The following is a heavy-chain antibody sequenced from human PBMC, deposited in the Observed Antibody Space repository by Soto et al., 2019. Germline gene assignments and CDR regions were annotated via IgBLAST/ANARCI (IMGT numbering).Heavy chain of an antibody. CDR3: ARVLTREYDSCFDY. Sequence: VASVKVSCKASGYTFTSYDINLVRQAPGQGLEWXGWXXAXXGXTXXXQXXXGRVTMTTDTSTSTAYMELRSLRSDDTAVYYCARVLTREYDSCFDYWGQGTLVTVSS. CDR2: XXAXXGXT. D-gene: IGHD3-3*01. CDR1: GYTFTSYD. V-gene: IGHV1-18*01. J-gene: IGHJ4*02.